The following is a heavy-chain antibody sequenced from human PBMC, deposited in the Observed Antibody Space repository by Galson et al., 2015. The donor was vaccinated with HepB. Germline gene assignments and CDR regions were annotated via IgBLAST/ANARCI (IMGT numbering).Heavy chain of an antibody. Sequence: SLRLSCAASGFTFSSYSMNWVRQAPGKGLEWVSSISSSSSYIYYADSVKGRFTISRDNAKNSLYLQMNSLRAEDTAVYYCAREGEKWELPEPQNFDYWGQGTLVTVSS. CDR3: AREGEKWELPEPQNFDY. CDR1: GFTFSSYS. D-gene: IGHD1-26*01. J-gene: IGHJ4*02. CDR2: ISSSSSYI. V-gene: IGHV3-21*01.